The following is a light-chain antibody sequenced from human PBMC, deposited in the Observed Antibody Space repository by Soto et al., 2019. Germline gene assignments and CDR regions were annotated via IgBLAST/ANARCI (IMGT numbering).Light chain of an antibody. CDR1: SSDVAGYNY. Sequence: QSALTQPASVSGSPGQSITISCTGTSSDVAGYNYVSWYQQHPGKAPKLMIYEVSNRPSGVSNRFSGSKSGNTASLTISGLQAEDEADYYCNSYTSSSTYVVFGGGTKLTVL. J-gene: IGLJ2*01. CDR3: NSYTSSSTYVV. V-gene: IGLV2-14*01. CDR2: EVS.